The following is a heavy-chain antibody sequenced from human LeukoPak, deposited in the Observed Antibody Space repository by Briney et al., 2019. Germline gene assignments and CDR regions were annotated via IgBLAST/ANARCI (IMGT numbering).Heavy chain of an antibody. Sequence: SVKVSCKASGGTFSSYAISWVRQAPGQGLEWMGGIIPIFGTANYAQKFQGRVTITADESTSTAYMELSRLRSDDTAVYYCARSSYYYDSSGYYPFYYYYYMDVWGKGTTVTVSS. V-gene: IGHV1-69*01. CDR1: GGTFSSYA. CDR2: IIPIFGTA. D-gene: IGHD3-22*01. J-gene: IGHJ6*03. CDR3: ARSSYYYDSSGYYPFYYYYYMDV.